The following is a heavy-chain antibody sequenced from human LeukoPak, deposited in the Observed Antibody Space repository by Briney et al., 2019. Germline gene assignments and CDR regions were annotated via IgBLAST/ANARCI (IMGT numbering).Heavy chain of an antibody. CDR2: ISYDGSNK. Sequence: GGSLRLSCAASGFTFSSYGMHWVRQAPGKGLEWVAVISYDGSNKYYADSVKGRFTISRDNAKNSLYLQMNSLRAEDTALYYCARGGLTIFGVVNYMDVWGKGTTVTVSS. CDR3: ARGGLTIFGVVNYMDV. V-gene: IGHV3-30*03. J-gene: IGHJ6*03. D-gene: IGHD3-3*01. CDR1: GFTFSSYG.